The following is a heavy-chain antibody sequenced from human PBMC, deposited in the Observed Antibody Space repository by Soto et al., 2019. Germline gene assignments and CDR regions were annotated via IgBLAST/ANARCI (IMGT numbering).Heavy chain of an antibody. J-gene: IGHJ4*02. D-gene: IGHD4-17*01. CDR3: ARDRLWDYGDYGIDY. Sequence: ASVKVSCKASGYTFTSYGISWVRQAPGQGLEWMGWISAYNGNTNYAQKLQGRVTMTTDTSTSTAYMELRSLRSDDTAVYYCARDRLWDYGDYGIDYWGQGTLVTVSS. V-gene: IGHV1-18*01. CDR1: GYTFTSYG. CDR2: ISAYNGNT.